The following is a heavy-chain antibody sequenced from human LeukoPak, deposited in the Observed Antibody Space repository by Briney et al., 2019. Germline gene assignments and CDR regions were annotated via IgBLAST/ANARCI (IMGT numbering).Heavy chain of an antibody. Sequence: ASVKVSCKASGYTFTRYGLSWVRQAPGQGLEWMGWISAYNGNTNYAQKLQGRVTMTTDTSTSTAYMELRSLRSDDTAVYYCATSIHDYYGSGSRNAFDIWGQGTMVTVSS. J-gene: IGHJ3*02. V-gene: IGHV1-18*01. CDR3: ATSIHDYYGSGSRNAFDI. D-gene: IGHD3-10*01. CDR2: ISAYNGNT. CDR1: GYTFTRYG.